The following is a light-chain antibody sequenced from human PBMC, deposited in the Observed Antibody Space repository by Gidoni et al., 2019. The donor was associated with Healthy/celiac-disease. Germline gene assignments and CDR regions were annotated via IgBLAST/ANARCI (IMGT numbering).Light chain of an antibody. Sequence: QSALTQPRSVSGSPGQSVTISCTGTSSDVGGYNYVSWYQQHPGKAPQLMIYEVSKRPSAVPDRFSGSKSGNTASLTISGLQAEDEADYYCCSYAGSYTHVVFGGGTKLXV. V-gene: IGLV2-11*01. CDR3: CSYAGSYTHVV. CDR2: EVS. J-gene: IGLJ2*01. CDR1: SSDVGGYNY.